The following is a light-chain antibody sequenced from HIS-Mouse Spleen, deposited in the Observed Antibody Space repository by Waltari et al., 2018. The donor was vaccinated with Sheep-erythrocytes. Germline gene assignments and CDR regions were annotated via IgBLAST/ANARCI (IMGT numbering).Light chain of an antibody. J-gene: IGLJ1*01. V-gene: IGLV2-14*03. CDR1: SSDVGGYNY. CDR2: DVS. CDR3: SSYTSSSTLV. Sequence: QSALTQPASVSGSPGQSITISCTGTSSDVGGYNYVYWYQQHPGKAPKLMIYDVSNRPSGVFNRFSGSKSGNTASLTISGLQAEDAADYYCSSYTSSSTLVFGTGTKVTVL.